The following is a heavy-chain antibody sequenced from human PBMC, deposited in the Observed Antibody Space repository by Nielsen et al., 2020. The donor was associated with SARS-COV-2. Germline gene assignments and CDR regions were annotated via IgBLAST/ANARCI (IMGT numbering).Heavy chain of an antibody. CDR2: IIPIFGTA. Sequence: SVKVSCKASGGTFSSYAISWVRQAPGQGLEWMGGIIPIFGTANYAQKFQGRVTITADKSTSTAYMELSSLRSEDTAVYYCARESVYDSSGYYRPDAFDIRGQGTMVTVSS. J-gene: IGHJ3*02. CDR3: ARESVYDSSGYYRPDAFDI. V-gene: IGHV1-69*06. CDR1: GGTFSSYA. D-gene: IGHD3-22*01.